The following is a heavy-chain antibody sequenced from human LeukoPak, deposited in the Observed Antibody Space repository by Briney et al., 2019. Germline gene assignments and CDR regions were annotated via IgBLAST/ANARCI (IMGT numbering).Heavy chain of an antibody. J-gene: IGHJ1*01. V-gene: IGHV3-21*01. Sequence: GGSLRLSCAASGFTFSSYSMNWVCQAPGKGLEWVSSISSSSSYIYYADSVKGRFTISRDNAKNSLYLQMNSLRAEDTAVYYCARELTMVRDAENFQHWGQGTLVTVSS. CDR3: ARELTMVRDAENFQH. CDR1: GFTFSSYS. CDR2: ISSSSSYI. D-gene: IGHD5-18*01.